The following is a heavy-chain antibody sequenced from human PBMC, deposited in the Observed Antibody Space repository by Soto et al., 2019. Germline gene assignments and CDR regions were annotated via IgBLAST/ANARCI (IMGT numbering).Heavy chain of an antibody. J-gene: IGHJ3*02. V-gene: IGHV4-59*01. CDR1: GGSISSYY. D-gene: IGHD3-22*01. Sequence: PSETLSLTCTVSGGSISSYYWSWIRQPPGKGLEWIEYIYYSGSINYNPSLKSLVTLSVYTSKNQFSLKLSFVTAADMAVYYCARGLISGYYLYDAFDIWGQGTMVTVSS. CDR2: IYYSGSI. CDR3: ARGLISGYYLYDAFDI.